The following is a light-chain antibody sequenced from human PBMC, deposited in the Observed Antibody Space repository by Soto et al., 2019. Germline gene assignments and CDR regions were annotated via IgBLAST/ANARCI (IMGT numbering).Light chain of an antibody. CDR3: QQYNNYWT. V-gene: IGKV1-5*03. CDR1: QSINNW. Sequence: DIQMTQSPSTLSASVGDRVTITCRASQSINNWLAWYQQKPGKAPKVLIYKASSLESGVPSRFSGSGSETEFTLTISSLQPDDFATYYCQQYNNYWTFGQGTKVEIK. J-gene: IGKJ1*01. CDR2: KAS.